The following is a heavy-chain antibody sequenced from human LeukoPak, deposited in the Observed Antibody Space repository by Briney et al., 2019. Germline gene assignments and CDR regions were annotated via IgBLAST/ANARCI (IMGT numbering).Heavy chain of an antibody. Sequence: SETLSLTCTVSGGSISSYYWSWIRQPPGKGLEWIGRIYTSGSTNYNPSLKSRVTILVDTSKNQFSLKLSSVTAADTAVYYCARVSWGYDILTGYYSDYYMDVWGKGTTVTVSS. CDR2: IYTSGST. CDR1: GGSISSYY. J-gene: IGHJ6*03. CDR3: ARVSWGYDILTGYYSDYYMDV. D-gene: IGHD3-9*01. V-gene: IGHV4-4*08.